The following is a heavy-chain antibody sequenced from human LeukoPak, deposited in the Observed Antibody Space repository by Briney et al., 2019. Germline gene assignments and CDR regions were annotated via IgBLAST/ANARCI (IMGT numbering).Heavy chain of an antibody. Sequence: GGSLRLSCAASEFSVGSNYMTWVRQTPGEGLVWVSRIDNDGSDTNYADSVKGRFTISRDNAKNTLYLQMNSLRAEDTAVYYCARDYYGIDYWGQGTLVTVSS. D-gene: IGHD3-22*01. CDR3: ARDYYGIDY. CDR2: IDNDGSDT. J-gene: IGHJ4*02. CDR1: EFSVGSNY. V-gene: IGHV3-74*01.